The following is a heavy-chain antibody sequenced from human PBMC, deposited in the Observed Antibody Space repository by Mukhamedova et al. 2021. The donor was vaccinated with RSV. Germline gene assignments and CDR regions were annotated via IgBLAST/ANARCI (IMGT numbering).Heavy chain of an antibody. Sequence: VRQAPGKGLEWVSAISGSGGSTYYADSVKGRFTISRDNSKNTLYLQMNSLRAEDTAVYYCAKITMIGQPFFDYWGQGTLVTVSS. CDR2: ISGSGGST. CDR3: AKITMIGQPFFDY. V-gene: IGHV3-23*01. J-gene: IGHJ4*02. D-gene: IGHD3-22*01.